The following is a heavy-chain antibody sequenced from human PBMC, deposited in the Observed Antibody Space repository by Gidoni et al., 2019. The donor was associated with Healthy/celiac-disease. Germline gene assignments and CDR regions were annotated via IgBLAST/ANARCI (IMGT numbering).Heavy chain of an antibody. CDR2: ISSSGSTI. CDR1: GFPFSSYE. J-gene: IGHJ6*02. V-gene: IGHV3-48*03. Sequence: EVQLVESGGGLVQPGGSLRLSCAASGFPFSSYEMNWFRQAPGKGLEWVSYISSSGSTIYYADSVKGRFTISRDNAKNSLYLQMNSLRAEDTAVDYCARSKFLYYYGSGSYYYYGMDVWGQGTTVTVSS. D-gene: IGHD3-10*01. CDR3: ARSKFLYYYGSGSYYYYGMDV.